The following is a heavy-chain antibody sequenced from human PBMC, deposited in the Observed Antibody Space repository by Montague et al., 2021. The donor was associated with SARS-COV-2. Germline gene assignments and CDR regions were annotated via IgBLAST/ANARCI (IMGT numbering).Heavy chain of an antibody. V-gene: IGHV4-4*07. Sequence: SETLSLTCSVSGDSISRYYWSWIRQPAGKGLEWIGHIYNNGYANYNPSLQSRVSISVDTSKNQFSLRVSSVTAADTAVYFCARGGATDDYYTSGSVYAVDAWGRGIMVTVSS. J-gene: IGHJ3*01. CDR1: GDSISRYY. CDR2: IYNNGYA. CDR3: ARGGATDDYYTSGSVYAVDA. D-gene: IGHD3-22*01.